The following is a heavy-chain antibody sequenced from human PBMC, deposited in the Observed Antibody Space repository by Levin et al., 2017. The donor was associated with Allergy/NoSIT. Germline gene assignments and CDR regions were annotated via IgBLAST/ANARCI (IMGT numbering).Heavy chain of an antibody. CDR3: AKYLQRLDEGF. Sequence: HGESLKISCAASGFTFSDYAMSWVRQAPGKGLEWVSSILRSGGTTYYADSVKGRFTISRDNSKNTLWLQMSSLRAEDTAIYYCAKYLQRLDEGFWGQGTLVTVSS. D-gene: IGHD6-25*01. CDR2: ILRSGGTT. J-gene: IGHJ4*02. CDR1: GFTFSDYA. V-gene: IGHV3-23*01.